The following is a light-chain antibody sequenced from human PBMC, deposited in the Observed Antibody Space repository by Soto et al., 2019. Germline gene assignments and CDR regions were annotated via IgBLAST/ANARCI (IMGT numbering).Light chain of an antibody. V-gene: IGLV2-14*01. CDR1: SSDVGAYNY. Sequence: QSALTQAASVSGSPGQSITISCSGTSSDVGAYNYVSWYQQHPGKAPKLMMYEVSNRPSGVSNRFSGSKSGITASLTISGLQAEDEADYYCSSYTSSTTLIFGGGTKVTVL. CDR2: EVS. CDR3: SSYTSSTTLI. J-gene: IGLJ2*01.